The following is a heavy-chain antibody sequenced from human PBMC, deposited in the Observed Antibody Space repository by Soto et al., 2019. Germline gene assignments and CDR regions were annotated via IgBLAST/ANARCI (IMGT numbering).Heavy chain of an antibody. Sequence: GESLKISCKGSGYSFTSYWIIWVRQMPGKGLEWMGRIDPSDSYTNYSPSFQGHVTISADKSISTAYLQWSSLKASDTAMYYCASFSSTSRLFDYWGQGTLVTVSS. V-gene: IGHV5-10-1*01. D-gene: IGHD2-2*01. CDR2: IDPSDSYT. CDR1: GYSFTSYW. J-gene: IGHJ4*02. CDR3: ASFSSTSRLFDY.